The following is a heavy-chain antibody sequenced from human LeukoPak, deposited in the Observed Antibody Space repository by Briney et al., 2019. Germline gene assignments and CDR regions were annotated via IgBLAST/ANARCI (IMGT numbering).Heavy chain of an antibody. D-gene: IGHD3-22*01. CDR3: ARTYYYDSSGYYSTYYFDY. J-gene: IGHJ4*02. CDR2: IDWDDDK. CDR1: GFSLSTSGMC. V-gene: IGHV2-70*11. Sequence: SGPTLVKPTQTLTLTCTFSGFSLSTSGMCVSWIRQPPGKALEWLSRIDWDDDKYYSTSLKTRLTISKGTSKNQVVLTMTNMDPVDTATYYCARTYYYDSSGYYSTYYFDYWGQGTLVTVSS.